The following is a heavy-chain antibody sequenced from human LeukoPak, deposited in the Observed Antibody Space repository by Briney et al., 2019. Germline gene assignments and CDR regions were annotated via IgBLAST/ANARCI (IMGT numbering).Heavy chain of an antibody. CDR2: ISGDGGRT. D-gene: IGHD2-2*02. J-gene: IGHJ6*02. CDR3: AKEIYPDYCMDV. V-gene: IGHV3-43*02. Sequence: GGSLRLSCAASGFSFDNYGMHWVRQVPGKGLEWVSLISGDGGRTHYADSAKGRFTISRDNRKNSLYLQMNSLRIEDTALYYCAKEIYPDYCMDVWGQGTTVIVSS. CDR1: GFSFDNYG.